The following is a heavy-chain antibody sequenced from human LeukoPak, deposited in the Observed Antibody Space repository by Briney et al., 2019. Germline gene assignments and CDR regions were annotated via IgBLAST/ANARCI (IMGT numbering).Heavy chain of an antibody. CDR1: GFPFSTFE. Sequence: PGGSLRLSCVASGFPFSTFELNWVRQAPRKGLEWVSYISGSGGSIYYADSVKGRFTISRDNAKNSLYLQMNSLRAEDTAVYYCARDRRATGGSGWYRVVRFDYWGQGTLVTVSS. J-gene: IGHJ4*02. D-gene: IGHD6-19*01. V-gene: IGHV3-48*03. CDR3: ARDRRATGGSGWYRVVRFDY. CDR2: ISGSGGSI.